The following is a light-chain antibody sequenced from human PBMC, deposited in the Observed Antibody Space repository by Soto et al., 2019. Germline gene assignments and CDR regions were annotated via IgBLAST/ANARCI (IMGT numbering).Light chain of an antibody. CDR3: SSFTSSTTLEV. CDR2: EVI. J-gene: IGLJ3*02. Sequence: QSVLTQPASVSGSPGQSITISCTGTSSDIGSYNYVSWYQQHPGKAPKLLIYEVINRPSGVSDRFSGSKSGNTASLTISGLQAEDEADYYCSSFTSSTTLEVFGGGTKLTVL. V-gene: IGLV2-14*01. CDR1: SSDIGSYNY.